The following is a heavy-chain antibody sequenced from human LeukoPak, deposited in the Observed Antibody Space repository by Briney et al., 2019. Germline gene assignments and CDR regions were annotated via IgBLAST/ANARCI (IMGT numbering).Heavy chain of an antibody. Sequence: GRSLRLSCAASGFTFSSYAMHWVRQAPGKGLEWVAVISYDGSNKYYADSVKGRFSISRDNSKNTLYLQMNSLRAEDTAVYYCARGPPHYGMDVRGQGTTVTVSS. CDR1: GFTFSSYA. J-gene: IGHJ6*02. CDR2: ISYDGSNK. V-gene: IGHV3-30-3*01. CDR3: ARGPPHYGMDV.